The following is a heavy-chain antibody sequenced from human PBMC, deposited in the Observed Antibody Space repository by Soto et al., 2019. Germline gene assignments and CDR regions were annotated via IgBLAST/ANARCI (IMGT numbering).Heavy chain of an antibody. CDR3: ARASSSSSAADY. J-gene: IGHJ4*02. CDR1: GESISSGGYY. V-gene: IGHV4-31*03. D-gene: IGHD6-6*01. Sequence: QVQLQESGPGLVKPSQTLSLTCNVSGESISSGGYYWSWIRHHPRKGLELIGYIYDSESAYYNPSLKSRVTISMDTSKNHFAMRLRSVTDADTAVYYCARASSSSSAADYWGQGTLVTVSS. CDR2: IYDSESA.